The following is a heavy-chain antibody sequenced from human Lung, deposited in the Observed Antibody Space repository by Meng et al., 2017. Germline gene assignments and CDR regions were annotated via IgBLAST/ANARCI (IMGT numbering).Heavy chain of an antibody. Sequence: ASVKVSCKASGYTFPDYWLHWVRRAPGQGLEWMGRINPKSGDTHYAQRFQGRVTMTGDTSISTAYMELSGLRSDDTAMYYCARDEDVSAAGKLFGDYWGQGNLVNLAS. D-gene: IGHD6-13*01. V-gene: IGHV1-2*06. CDR1: GYTFPDYW. J-gene: IGHJ4*02. CDR3: ARDEDVSAAGKLFGDY. CDR2: INPKSGDT.